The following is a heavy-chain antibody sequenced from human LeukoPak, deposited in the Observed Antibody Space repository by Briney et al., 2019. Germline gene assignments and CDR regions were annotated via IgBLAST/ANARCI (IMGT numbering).Heavy chain of an antibody. D-gene: IGHD5-18*01. CDR2: IDHSGST. J-gene: IGHJ3*02. V-gene: IGHV4-4*02. Sequence: SETLSLTCAVSGGSISSNWWSWVRQPPGKGLEWIGEIDHSGSTNYNPSLKSRVTISVDKSESQFSLKLSSVTAADTAVYYCGRVGGYNSGYDSFDTWGRGTMVTVSS. CDR1: GGSISSNW. CDR3: GRVGGYNSGYDSFDT.